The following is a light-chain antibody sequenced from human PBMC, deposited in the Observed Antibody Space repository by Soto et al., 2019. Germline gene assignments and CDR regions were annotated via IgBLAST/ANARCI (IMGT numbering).Light chain of an antibody. Sequence: EIVLTQSPGTLYLSPGERATLSCRASQSVSSSYLAWYQQKPGQPPRLLIYGASSRATGIPDRFSGSGSGTDFTLTISRLESEDFAVFYCQHYDSLPITFGQGTRLETK. CDR1: QSVSSSY. CDR2: GAS. V-gene: IGKV3-20*01. J-gene: IGKJ5*01. CDR3: QHYDSLPIT.